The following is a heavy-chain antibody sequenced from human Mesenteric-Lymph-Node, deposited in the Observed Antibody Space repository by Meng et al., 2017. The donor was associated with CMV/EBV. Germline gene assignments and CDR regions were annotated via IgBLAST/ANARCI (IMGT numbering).Heavy chain of an antibody. CDR3: ARGSDIPVNNY. CDR2: INHSGVP. J-gene: IGHJ4*02. D-gene: IGHD2-15*01. Sequence: QVQLQQWGAGLLKPSEPLSLTCAVHGGSFSGYYWSWIRQPPGKGLEWIGEINHSGVPNYNPSLKSRVTISLDRSKNQFSLKLSSVTAEDTAVYYCARGSDIPVNNYWGQGTLVTVSS. CDR1: GGSFSGYY. V-gene: IGHV4-34*01.